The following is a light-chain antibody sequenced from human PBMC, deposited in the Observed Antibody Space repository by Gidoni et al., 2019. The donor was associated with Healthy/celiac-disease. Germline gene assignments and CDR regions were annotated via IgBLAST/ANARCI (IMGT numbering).Light chain of an antibody. CDR3: SSYAGSNNLV. Sequence: QSALTQPPSASGSPGQSVTISCTGTSSDVGGYNYVSGYQQHPGKAPKLMIDEVSKRPAGGPDRCSGSKSGNAASLTGSGLQAEDEAEYYCSSYAGSNNLVFGGGTKLTVL. J-gene: IGLJ2*01. CDR2: EVS. CDR1: SSDVGGYNY. V-gene: IGLV2-8*01.